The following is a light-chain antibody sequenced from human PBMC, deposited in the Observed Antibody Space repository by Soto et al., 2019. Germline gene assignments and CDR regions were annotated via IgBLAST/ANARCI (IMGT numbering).Light chain of an antibody. CDR1: QSVDSKY. V-gene: IGKV3-20*01. CDR3: QYYIFSPPGLT. J-gene: IGKJ4*01. Sequence: EIVLTQSPGTLSLSPGERATLSCRASQSVDSKYLAWYQQKPGQAPRLVILGSSSRATGIPDRFSGSGSGTDFTLTINRLEPEDFAVYYCQYYIFSPPGLTFGGGTRVEIK. CDR2: GSS.